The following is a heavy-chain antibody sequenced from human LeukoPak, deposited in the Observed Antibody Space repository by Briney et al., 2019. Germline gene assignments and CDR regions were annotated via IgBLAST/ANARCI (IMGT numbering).Heavy chain of an antibody. CDR3: ARDGYSTPDV. J-gene: IGHJ6*02. Sequence: PSETLSLTCAVYGGSFSDYYWSWIRQPPGKGLEWIGEINHGGSTNYNPSLKSRVTLPVDTSKNQFSLKLTSVTAADTAVYYCARDGYSTPDVWGQGTTVTVSS. CDR1: GGSFSDYY. CDR2: INHGGST. D-gene: IGHD6-13*01. V-gene: IGHV4-34*01.